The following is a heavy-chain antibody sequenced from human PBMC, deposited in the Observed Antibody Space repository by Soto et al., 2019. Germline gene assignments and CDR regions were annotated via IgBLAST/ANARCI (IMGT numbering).Heavy chain of an antibody. CDR2: IIPIFGTA. CDR3: ATTATYYDSKVNPTDAFDI. J-gene: IGHJ3*02. CDR1: RGPFSSYA. Sequence: EASVKVSFKACRGPFSSYAFSWVRQAPGQGVEWIGGIIPIFGTANYAQKFQGRVTITADESTSTAYMELSSLRSEDTAVYYCATTATYYDSKVNPTDAFDIWGQGTMVTVSS. V-gene: IGHV1-69*13. D-gene: IGHD3-22*01.